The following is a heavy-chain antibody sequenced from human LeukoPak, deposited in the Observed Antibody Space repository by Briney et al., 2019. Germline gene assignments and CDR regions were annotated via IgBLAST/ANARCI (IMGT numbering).Heavy chain of an antibody. J-gene: IGHJ4*02. CDR2: SSYDGNNQ. V-gene: IGHV3-30*18. CDR1: GFSFSRYG. CDR3: AKQESHEGFDY. Sequence: GESLKISCAASGFSFSRYGMHWVRQAPGKGLEWLAVSSYDGNNQYYADSVKGRFTISRGRDSSKNTLFLQMNSLRAEDTAVYYCAKQESHEGFDYWGQGTLVTVSS. D-gene: IGHD3-10*01.